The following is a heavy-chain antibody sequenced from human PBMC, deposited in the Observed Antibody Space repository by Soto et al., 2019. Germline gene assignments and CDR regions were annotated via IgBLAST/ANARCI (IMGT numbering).Heavy chain of an antibody. CDR2: MNSDGSTT. CDR3: ATAEVDY. Sequence: GGSLRLSCAASGFTFGNYWMHWVRQAPGKGLEWVSRMNSDGSTTNYADSVTGRFTVSRDNARNTLHLQMNSLRAEDTAVYYCATAEVDYWGPGTLVTVSS. V-gene: IGHV3-74*01. CDR1: GFTFGNYW. J-gene: IGHJ4*02.